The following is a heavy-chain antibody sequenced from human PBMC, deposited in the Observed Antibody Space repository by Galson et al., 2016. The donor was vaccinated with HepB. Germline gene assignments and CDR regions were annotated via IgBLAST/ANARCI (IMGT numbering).Heavy chain of an antibody. CDR2: INPKNGAT. CDR1: GYSFTTYF. CDR3: VREAHGYSGF. J-gene: IGHJ4*02. D-gene: IGHD5-12*01. V-gene: IGHV1-2*02. Sequence: SVKVSCKASGYSFTTYFIYWVRQAPGQGLEWMGWINPKNGATRYAQKFEDRVTMSRVTSTATVYMELTSVTSDDTAVFYCVREAHGYSGFWGQGTLVTVSS.